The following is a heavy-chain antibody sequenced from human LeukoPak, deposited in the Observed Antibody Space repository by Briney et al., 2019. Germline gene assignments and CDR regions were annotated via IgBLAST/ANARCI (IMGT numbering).Heavy chain of an antibody. Sequence: SETLSLTCTVSGGSISNYYSTWIRQSPGKGLEWIGYIYKNGGTNYNPSLKSRVTISVDTSKNQFSLKLSSVTAADTAMYYCATDRDNYYDSTGHTRPDGFDIWGQGIMVTVSS. V-gene: IGHV4-59*01. CDR2: IYKNGGT. CDR1: GGSISNYY. CDR3: ATDRDNYYDSTGHTRPDGFDI. J-gene: IGHJ3*02. D-gene: IGHD3-22*01.